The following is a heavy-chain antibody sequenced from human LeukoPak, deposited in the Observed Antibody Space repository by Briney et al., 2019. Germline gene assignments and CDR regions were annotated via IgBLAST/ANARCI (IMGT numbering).Heavy chain of an antibody. Sequence: SETLSLTCTVSGYSISSGYYWGWIRQPPGKGLEWIGSIYHSGSTYYNPSLKSRVTISVDTSKNQFSLKLNSVTAADTAVYYCARVGRGSYLNWFDPWGQGTLVTASS. CDR3: ARVGRGSYLNWFDP. V-gene: IGHV4-38-2*02. CDR1: GYSISSGYY. J-gene: IGHJ5*02. D-gene: IGHD1-26*01. CDR2: IYHSGST.